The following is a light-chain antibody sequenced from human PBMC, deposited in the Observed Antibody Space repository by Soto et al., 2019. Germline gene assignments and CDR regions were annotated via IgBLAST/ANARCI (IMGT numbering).Light chain of an antibody. V-gene: IGLV1-40*01. J-gene: IGLJ2*01. Sequence: QSVLTQPPSVSGAPGQRVTISCTGSSSNIGAGYDVHWYQQLPGTAPKLLIYGNSNRPSGVPDRFSGSKSGTSASLAITGLQAEDEADCYCQSYDSSLSGRNVVFGGGTKLTVL. CDR3: QSYDSSLSGRNVV. CDR2: GNS. CDR1: SSNIGAGYD.